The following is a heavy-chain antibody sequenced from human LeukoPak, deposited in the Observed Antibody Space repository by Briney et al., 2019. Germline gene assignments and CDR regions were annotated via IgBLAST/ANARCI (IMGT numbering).Heavy chain of an antibody. D-gene: IGHD3-22*01. Sequence: SETLSLTCTVPGDSISSSNYYWSWIRQPAGKGLEWFGRIYPSGNTNYSPSFKSRVTISVDTSKNQFPLKLYSVTAADTAVYYCARHATYYSDPSAYKDASDVWGQGTVVTVSS. CDR3: ARHATYYSDPSAYKDASDV. CDR2: IYPSGNT. CDR1: GDSISSSNYY. V-gene: IGHV4-61*02. J-gene: IGHJ3*01.